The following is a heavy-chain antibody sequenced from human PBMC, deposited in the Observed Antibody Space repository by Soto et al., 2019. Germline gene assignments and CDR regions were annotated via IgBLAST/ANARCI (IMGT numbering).Heavy chain of an antibody. CDR3: ATVLGYTSSWWRHSAFYN. J-gene: IGHJ3*02. Sequence: QVHLVQSGAEVKKPGASVKVSCKASGYTFTNYGVSWVRQTPGQRLEWVGWISAYTRNTNYAQMFQGRVTLTPNTSTSTTYMELRGLTSHGTAVYYCATVLGYTSSWWRHSAFYNWRQGTMVTVSS. CDR2: ISAYTRNT. CDR1: GYTFTNYG. V-gene: IGHV1-18*01. D-gene: IGHD2-2*02.